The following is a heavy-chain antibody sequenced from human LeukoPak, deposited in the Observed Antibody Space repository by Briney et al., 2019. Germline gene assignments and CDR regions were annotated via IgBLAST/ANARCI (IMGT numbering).Heavy chain of an antibody. CDR1: GFTFSSYE. V-gene: IGHV3-23*01. Sequence: GGSLRLSCAASGFTFSSYEMNWVRQAPGKGLEWVSAISGSGGSTYYADSVKGRFTISRDNSKNTLYLQMNSLRAEDTAVYYCAKEHFSGWSYFDYWGQGTLVTVSS. J-gene: IGHJ4*02. CDR2: ISGSGGST. D-gene: IGHD6-19*01. CDR3: AKEHFSGWSYFDY.